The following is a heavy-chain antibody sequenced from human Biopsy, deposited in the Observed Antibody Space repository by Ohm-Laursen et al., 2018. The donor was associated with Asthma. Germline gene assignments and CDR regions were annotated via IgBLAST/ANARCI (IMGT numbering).Heavy chain of an antibody. Sequence: SLRLSCAASGFTFSSYGMHWVRQAPGKGLEWVAVISYDGSTKYSADSVKGRFIVSRDISKNILSLQMNSLRPEDTAVYYCARTYYDFLTGQVNDVFAIWGQGTMVTVSS. CDR1: GFTFSSYG. D-gene: IGHD3-9*01. CDR2: ISYDGSTK. CDR3: ARTYYDFLTGQVNDVFAI. J-gene: IGHJ3*02. V-gene: IGHV3-30*03.